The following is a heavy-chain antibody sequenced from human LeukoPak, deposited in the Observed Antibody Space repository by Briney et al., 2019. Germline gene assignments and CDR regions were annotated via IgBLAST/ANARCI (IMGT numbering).Heavy chain of an antibody. CDR1: GFTFSSYS. V-gene: IGHV3-21*01. CDR2: ISSSSSYI. D-gene: IGHD3-16*02. CDR3: AGDTGYDYVWGSYRQYYFDY. J-gene: IGHJ4*02. Sequence: GGSLRLSCAASGFTFSSYSMNWVRQAPGKGLEWVSSISSSSSYIYYADSVKGRFTISRDNAKNSLYLQMNSLRAEDTAVYYCAGDTGYDYVWGSYRQYYFDYWGQGTLVTVSS.